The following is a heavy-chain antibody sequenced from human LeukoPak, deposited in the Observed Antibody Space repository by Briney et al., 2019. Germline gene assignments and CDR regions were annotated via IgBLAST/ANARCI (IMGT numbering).Heavy chain of an antibody. Sequence: PGGSLRLSCAASGFSFSSYSFNWVRLAPGKGLEWVSSISTSSIYIYYAASVKGRFIISRDDAKNSVDLQMNSLRAEDTAVYCCAKPTLYGSSWYFFDYWGQGTLVTVSS. V-gene: IGHV3-21*01. J-gene: IGHJ4*02. D-gene: IGHD6-13*01. CDR2: ISTSSIYI. CDR1: GFSFSSYS. CDR3: AKPTLYGSSWYFFDY.